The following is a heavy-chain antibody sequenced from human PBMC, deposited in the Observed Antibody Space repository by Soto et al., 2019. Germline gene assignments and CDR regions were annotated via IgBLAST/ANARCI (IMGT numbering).Heavy chain of an antibody. V-gene: IGHV5-51*01. Sequence: LGESLKISCKSSRYSFTSYWIVWVRQMPGKGLEWMGIIYPGDSDTRYSPSFQGQVTISADKSISTAYLQWNSLKASDTAMYYCAGGGVRGVITRTRDYYGMDVWGQGTTVTVSS. CDR2: IYPGDSDT. J-gene: IGHJ6*02. CDR3: AGGGVRGVITRTRDYYGMDV. D-gene: IGHD3-10*01. CDR1: RYSFTSYW.